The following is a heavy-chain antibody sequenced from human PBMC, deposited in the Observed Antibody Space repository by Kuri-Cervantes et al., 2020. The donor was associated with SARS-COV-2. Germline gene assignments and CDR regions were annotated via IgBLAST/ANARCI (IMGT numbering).Heavy chain of an antibody. Sequence: KVSCKGSGYSFTSYWIGWVRQMPGKGLEWVGIIYPGDSDTRHSPSFQGQVTISADKSISTAYLQWSSLKASDTAMYYCARHLITGVYYFDQWGQGTLVTVSS. CDR3: ARHLITGVYYFDQ. D-gene: IGHD7-27*01. V-gene: IGHV5-51*01. J-gene: IGHJ4*02. CDR1: GYSFTSYW. CDR2: IYPGDSDT.